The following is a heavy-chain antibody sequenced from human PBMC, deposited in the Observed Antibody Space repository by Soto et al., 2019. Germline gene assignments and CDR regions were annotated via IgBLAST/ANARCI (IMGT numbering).Heavy chain of an antibody. CDR1: GFSLSTSGVG. D-gene: IGHD5-18*01. Sequence: QITLKESGPTLVKPTQTLTLTCTFSGFSLSTSGVGVGWIRQPPGKALEWLALIYWDDDKRYSPSLKSRLTITKDPSKNHVVLTMTNMDPVDTATSSCARPDTIYGMDVWGQGTTVTVSS. V-gene: IGHV2-5*02. CDR3: ARPDTIYGMDV. CDR2: IYWDDDK. J-gene: IGHJ6*02.